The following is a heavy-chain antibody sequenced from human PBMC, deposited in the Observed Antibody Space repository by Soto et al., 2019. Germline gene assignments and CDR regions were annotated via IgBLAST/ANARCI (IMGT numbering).Heavy chain of an antibody. D-gene: IGHD2-2*01. Sequence: GASVKVSCKASGCAFITYYMHGVRQAPGQGLEWVGTVNPSGGDTSYAQKFQGRVTMTRDTSTNSLYMEISNLRSEDTAVYYCARGRYCSSTSCRNYYYYYGMDVWDQGTTVTVSS. CDR2: VNPSGGDT. V-gene: IGHV1-46*01. CDR3: ARGRYCSSTSCRNYYYYYGMDV. J-gene: IGHJ6*02. CDR1: GCAFITYY.